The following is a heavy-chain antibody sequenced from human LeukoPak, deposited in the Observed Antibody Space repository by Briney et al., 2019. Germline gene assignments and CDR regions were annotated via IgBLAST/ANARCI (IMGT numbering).Heavy chain of an antibody. D-gene: IGHD6-19*01. V-gene: IGHV4-39*07. Sequence: SETLSVICTVSGGSISSSTHYWGWIRQPPGKGLEWIGSILYTGNTYYNPSLRSRVTLSLDMSENQFSLTLSSVTAADTAVYYCARDLSIGWHIYYFHGLDVWGHGTTVSVSS. J-gene: IGHJ6*02. CDR1: GGSISSSTHY. CDR2: ILYTGNT. CDR3: ARDLSIGWHIYYFHGLDV.